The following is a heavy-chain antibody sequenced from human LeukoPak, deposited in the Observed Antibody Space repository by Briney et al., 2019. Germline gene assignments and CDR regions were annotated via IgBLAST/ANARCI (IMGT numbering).Heavy chain of an antibody. J-gene: IGHJ5*02. Sequence: ASVKVSCKASGYTFTSYGISWVRQAPGQGLEWMGWINPNSGGTKYAQKFQGRVAMTRDTAISTAYMELSRLRSDDTAVYYCARDGGSSWYGIQNWFDPWGQGTLVTVSS. CDR2: INPNSGGT. V-gene: IGHV1-2*02. CDR1: GYTFTSYG. D-gene: IGHD6-13*01. CDR3: ARDGGSSWYGIQNWFDP.